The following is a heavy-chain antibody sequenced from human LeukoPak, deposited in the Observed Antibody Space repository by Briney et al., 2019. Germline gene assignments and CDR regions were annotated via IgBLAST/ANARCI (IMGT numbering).Heavy chain of an antibody. D-gene: IGHD2-2*01. J-gene: IGHJ4*02. V-gene: IGHV3-23*01. CDR3: ATCNTSCYEYFEY. CDR2: ISGSGGST. CDR1: GFTFSSYA. Sequence: GGSLRLSCAASGFTFSSYAMSWVRQAPGHGREWVSAISGSGGSTYYADSVKGRFTISRDNYKNTLYLQRNSLRAEDTAVYYCATCNTSCYEYFEYWGQGTLVTVSS.